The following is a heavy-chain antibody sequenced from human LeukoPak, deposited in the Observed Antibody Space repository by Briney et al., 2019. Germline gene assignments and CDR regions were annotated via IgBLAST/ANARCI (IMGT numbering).Heavy chain of an antibody. CDR3: ARDNSYGFMGCMDY. CDR1: GFAFSTYG. Sequence: GGSLRLSCAASGFAFSTYGMHWVRQAPGKGLGWVAFTRYDGSHSEYEDSVKGRFSIARDDSKSTLYLQMNSLRAEDTGVYYCARDNSYGFMGCMDYWGQGTRVTVSS. J-gene: IGHJ4*02. V-gene: IGHV3-30*02. CDR2: TRYDGSHS. D-gene: IGHD5-18*01.